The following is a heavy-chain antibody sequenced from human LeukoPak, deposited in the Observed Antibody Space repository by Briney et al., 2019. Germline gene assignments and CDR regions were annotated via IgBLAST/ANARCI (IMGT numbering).Heavy chain of an antibody. D-gene: IGHD6-19*01. CDR2: ISAYNGNT. CDR3: ARVGDSSGWPTWFDP. Sequence: ASVKVSCKATGYTFTSYGISWVRQAPGQGLEWMGWISAYNGNTNYAQKLQGRVTMTTDTSTSTAYKELRSLRSDDTAVYYCARVGDSSGWPTWFDPGAREPWSPSPQ. J-gene: IGHJ5*02. V-gene: IGHV1-18*01. CDR1: GYTFTSYG.